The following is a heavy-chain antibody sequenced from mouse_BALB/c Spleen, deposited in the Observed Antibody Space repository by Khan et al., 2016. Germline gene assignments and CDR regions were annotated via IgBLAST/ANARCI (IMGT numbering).Heavy chain of an antibody. Sequence: QVQLQQSGAELAKPGASVKMSCKSSGYTFTSYWMHWVKQRPGQGLEWIGYINPSTGYTEYNQKFKDRATLTADKSSSTASMQLSSLTSEDSAVYYCARSRGYGGYYAMDYWGQGTSVTVSS. J-gene: IGHJ4*01. D-gene: IGHD3-1*01. CDR3: ARSRGYGGYYAMDY. CDR2: INPSTGYT. CDR1: GYTFTSYW. V-gene: IGHV1-7*01.